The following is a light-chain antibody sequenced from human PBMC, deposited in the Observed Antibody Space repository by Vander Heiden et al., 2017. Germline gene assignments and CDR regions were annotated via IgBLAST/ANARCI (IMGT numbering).Light chain of an antibody. CDR1: QDISNY. Sequence: DIQLTQSPSSLSASVGDSGTITCRASQDISNYLNWYRQKPGHLPELLIYSASNLQSGVPSRFSGCGCVTDFTLTLSSLQPEDVAGYYGQRTYKPLGFTFGHGTKVDI. J-gene: IGKJ3*01. CDR2: SAS. V-gene: IGKV1-27*01. CDR3: QRTYKPLGFT.